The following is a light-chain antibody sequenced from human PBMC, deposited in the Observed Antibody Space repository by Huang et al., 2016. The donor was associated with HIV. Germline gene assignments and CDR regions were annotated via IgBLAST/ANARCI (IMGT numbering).Light chain of an antibody. J-gene: IGKJ4*01. CDR1: HNISNKF. CDR2: GAS. CDR3: QQYLSSPVT. V-gene: IGKV3-20*01. Sequence: EVVLTQSPDTLSLSPGERAALSCRASHNISNKFLAWYQQKSGQAPGLLIYGASIRAIGIPDRFSGSGSGTDFTLTISRLEPQDSAMYYCQQYLSSPVTFGGGTNVEIK.